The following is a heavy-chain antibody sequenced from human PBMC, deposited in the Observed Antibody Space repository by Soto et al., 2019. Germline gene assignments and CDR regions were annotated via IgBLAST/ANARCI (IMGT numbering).Heavy chain of an antibody. CDR2: SSSSGRTM. J-gene: IGHJ6*02. Sequence: GGSLRLSCAASGFTFSSYSMNWVRQAPGKGLEWVSYSSSSGRTMYYADSVKRRFTISRDNAKNSLYLQMNSLRDEDTAVYYWGRVREGGYSNAGGMDVWGQGTTVTVSS. D-gene: IGHD4-4*01. CDR3: GRVREGGYSNAGGMDV. V-gene: IGHV3-48*02. CDR1: GFTFSSYS.